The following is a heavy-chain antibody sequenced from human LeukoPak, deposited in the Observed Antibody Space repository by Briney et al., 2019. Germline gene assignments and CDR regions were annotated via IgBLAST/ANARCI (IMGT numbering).Heavy chain of an antibody. CDR2: IFSGGST. D-gene: IGHD3-16*02. J-gene: IGHJ4*02. CDR3: ARDVFSGSYRSEY. CDR1: GFTVSNNY. V-gene: IGHV3-53*01. Sequence: GGSLRLSCAASGFTVSNNYMTWVRQAPGKGLEWVSVIFSGGSTYYADSVKGRFTISRDNSKNTLYLHMNSLRAEDTAVYYCARDVFSGSYRSEYWGQGTLVTVSS.